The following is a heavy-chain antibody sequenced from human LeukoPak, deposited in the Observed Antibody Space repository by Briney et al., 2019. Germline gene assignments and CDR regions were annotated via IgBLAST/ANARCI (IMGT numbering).Heavy chain of an antibody. V-gene: IGHV3-30*02. Sequence: GGSLRLSCAASGFTFLSYGMHWVRQAPGKGLEWVAFIHYDGSNKYYADSVKGRFTISRDNSKNTLYLQMNSLRAEDTAVYYCAKDRMVRGVIGRVYFDYWGQGTLVTVSS. CDR3: AKDRMVRGVIGRVYFDY. CDR1: GFTFLSYG. CDR2: IHYDGSNK. J-gene: IGHJ4*02. D-gene: IGHD3-10*01.